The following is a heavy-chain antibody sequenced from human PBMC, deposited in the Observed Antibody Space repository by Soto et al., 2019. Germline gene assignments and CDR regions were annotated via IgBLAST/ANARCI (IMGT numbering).Heavy chain of an antibody. D-gene: IGHD5-18*01. CDR3: VRGNSYGWSYYYGMGV. CDR1: GDSVSSNSAI. V-gene: IGHV6-1*01. Sequence: SQTLSLTCAISGDSVSSNSAIWNWIRQSPSRGLEWLGRTYYLSKWNNDYAVSVKGRATITPDTSKNQVSLELNSVTPEDTAVYYCVRGNSYGWSYYYGMGVWGQGTTVTVSS. J-gene: IGHJ6*02. CDR2: TYYLSKWNN.